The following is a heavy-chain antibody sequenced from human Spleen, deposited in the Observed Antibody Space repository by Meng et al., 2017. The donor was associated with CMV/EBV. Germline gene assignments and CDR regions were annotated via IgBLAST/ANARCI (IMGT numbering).Heavy chain of an antibody. CDR2: VSSSGNTI. V-gene: IGHV3-48*04. CDR1: GFSFSGYS. Sequence: GGSLRLSCVASGFSFSGYSMNWVRQAPGKGLEWVSYVSSSGNTIYYTDSVKGRFTSSRDNAKNSLYLQMNSLRAEDTAVYYCARDFGQQYYDSRWAFAFWGQGTLVTVSS. J-gene: IGHJ4*02. D-gene: IGHD3-3*01. CDR3: ARDFGQQYYDSRWAFAF.